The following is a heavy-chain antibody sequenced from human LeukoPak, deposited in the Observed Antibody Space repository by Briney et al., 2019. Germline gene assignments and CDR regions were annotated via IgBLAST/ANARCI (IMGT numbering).Heavy chain of an antibody. CDR1: GYTFTSYG. CDR3: ARQYSSSWYREYYFDY. CDR2: ISAYNGNT. J-gene: IGHJ4*02. Sequence: ASVKVSCKASGYTFTSYGISWVRQAPGQGLEWMGWISAYNGNTDYAQKLQGRVTMTTDTSTSTAYMELRSLRSDDTAVYYCARQYSSSWYREYYFDYWGQGTLVTVSS. D-gene: IGHD6-13*01. V-gene: IGHV1-18*01.